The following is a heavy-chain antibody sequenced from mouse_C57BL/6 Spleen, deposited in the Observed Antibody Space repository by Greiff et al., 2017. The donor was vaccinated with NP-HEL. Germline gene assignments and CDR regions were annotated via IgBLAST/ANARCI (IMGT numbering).Heavy chain of an antibody. CDR2: IDPETGGT. J-gene: IGHJ2*01. CDR1: GYTFTDYE. D-gene: IGHD1-2*01. CDR3: TRRLFDY. V-gene: IGHV1-15*01. Sequence: VQLVESGAELVRPGASVTLSCKASGYTFTDYEMHWVKQTPVHGLEWIGAIDPETGGTAYNQKFKGKAILTADKSSSTAYMELRSLTSEDSAVYYCTRRLFDYWGQGTTLTVSS.